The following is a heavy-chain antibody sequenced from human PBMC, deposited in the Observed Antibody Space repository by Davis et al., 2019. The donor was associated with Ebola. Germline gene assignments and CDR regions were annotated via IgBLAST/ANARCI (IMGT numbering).Heavy chain of an antibody. CDR1: GYTFTSYD. J-gene: IGHJ5*02. D-gene: IGHD6-6*01. V-gene: IGHV1-8*01. Sequence: ASVKVSCKASGYTFTSYDINWVRQAPGQGLEWMGWMNPNSGNTGYPQKFQGRVTLTRDISINTAYMELTSLRSEDTAVYYCARARRVASRPGLFDPWGQGTLVTVSS. CDR3: ARARRVASRPGLFDP. CDR2: MNPNSGNT.